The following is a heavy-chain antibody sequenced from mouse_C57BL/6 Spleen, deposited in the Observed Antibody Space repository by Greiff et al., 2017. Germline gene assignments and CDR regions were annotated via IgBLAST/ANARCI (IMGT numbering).Heavy chain of an antibody. CDR2: ISDGGSYT. V-gene: IGHV5-4*01. CDR1: GFTFSSYA. CDR3: ARDGGYYRYFDV. Sequence: EVKLVESGGGLVKPGGSLKLSCAASGFTFSSYAMSWVRQTPEKRLEWVATISDGGSYTYYPDNVKGRFTISRDNAKNNLYLQMSHLKSEDTAMYYCARDGGYYRYFDVWGTGTTVTVSS. D-gene: IGHD1-1*02. J-gene: IGHJ1*03.